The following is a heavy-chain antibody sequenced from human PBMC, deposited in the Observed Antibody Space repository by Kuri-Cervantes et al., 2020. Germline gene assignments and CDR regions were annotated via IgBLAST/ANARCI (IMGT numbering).Heavy chain of an antibody. CDR1: GFTFSSYD. CDR3: ARESGY. J-gene: IGHJ4*02. Sequence: GESLKISCAASGFTFSSYDMHWVRQATGKGLEWVSAISGSGGSTYYADSVKGRFTISRDNSKNTLYLQMNSLRAEDTAVYYCARESGYWGQGTLVTVSS. V-gene: IGHV3-23*01. D-gene: IGHD3-3*01. CDR2: ISGSGGST.